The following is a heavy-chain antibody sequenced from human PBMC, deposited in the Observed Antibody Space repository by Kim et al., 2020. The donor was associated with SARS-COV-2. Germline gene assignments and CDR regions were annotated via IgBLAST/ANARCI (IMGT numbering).Heavy chain of an antibody. CDR3: TTGYCSGGSCYSLTADAFDI. CDR1: GFTFSKAW. D-gene: IGHD2-15*01. J-gene: IGHJ3*02. V-gene: IGHV3-15*01. CDR2: IKSKTDGGTT. Sequence: GGSLRLSCEASGFTFSKAWMSWVRQAPGKGLEWVGRIKSKTDGGTTDYAAPVKGRFTISRDDSKNTLYLQMNSLKTEDTAVYYCTTGYCSGGSCYSLTADAFDIWGQGTMVTVSS.